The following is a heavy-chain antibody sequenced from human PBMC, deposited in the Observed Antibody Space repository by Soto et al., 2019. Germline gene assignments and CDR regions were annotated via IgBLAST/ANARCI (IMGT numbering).Heavy chain of an antibody. CDR1: GYSFTSYW. D-gene: IGHD3-16*02. CDR3: ARWETPLHLGELSLLTQLDY. CDR2: IYPGDSDT. V-gene: IGHV5-51*01. Sequence: RGESLKISCKGSGYSFTSYWIGWVRQMPGKGLEWMGIIYPGDSDTRYSPSFQGQVTISADKSISTAYLQWSSLKASDTAMYYCARWETPLHLGELSLLTQLDYWGQGTLVTVSS. J-gene: IGHJ4*02.